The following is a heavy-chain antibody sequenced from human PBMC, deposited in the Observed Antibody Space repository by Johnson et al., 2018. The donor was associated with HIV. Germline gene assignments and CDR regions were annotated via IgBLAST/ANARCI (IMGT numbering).Heavy chain of an antibody. J-gene: IGHJ3*01. CDR1: GFTVSSNY. CDR3: ARDAVTRV. D-gene: IGHD4-17*01. V-gene: IGHV3-15*01. Sequence: MLLVESGGGLIQPGGSLRLSCAASGFTVSSNYMSWVRQAPGKGLEWVGRIKSKTAGGTTDYAAPVKGRFTISRDDSKNTLYLQMNSLKTEDTAVYYCARDAVTRVWGQGTMVTVSS. CDR2: IKSKTAGGTT.